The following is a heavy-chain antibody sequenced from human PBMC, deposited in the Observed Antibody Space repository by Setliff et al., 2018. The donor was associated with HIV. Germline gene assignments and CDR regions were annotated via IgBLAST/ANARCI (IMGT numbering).Heavy chain of an antibody. D-gene: IGHD3-3*02. V-gene: IGHV5-51*01. CDR2: IYPQDSDT. J-gene: IGHJ3*01. CDR3: ARHRIDISLLVVQDPGPFDL. CDR1: GYSFSNHW. Sequence: PGESLTISCTGSGYSFSNHWIGWVRQTPGRGLEWVAIIYPQDSDTRYSPSFEGHVTISADTSRYTAYLQWRALRASDTAIYYCARHRIDISLLVVQDPGPFDLWGRGTMVTVSS.